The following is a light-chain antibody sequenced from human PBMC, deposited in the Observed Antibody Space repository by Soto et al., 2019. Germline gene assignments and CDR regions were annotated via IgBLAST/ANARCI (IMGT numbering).Light chain of an antibody. Sequence: DIQLTQSPSFLSASVGDRVTITCRASQGISSYLAWYQQKPGKAPKLLIYAASTLQSGVPSRFSGSGSGTEFTLTISSLQPEDFATYYCQQLNSYHQITFGQGTRLEIK. CDR3: QQLNSYHQIT. CDR1: QGISSY. V-gene: IGKV1-9*01. J-gene: IGKJ5*01. CDR2: AAS.